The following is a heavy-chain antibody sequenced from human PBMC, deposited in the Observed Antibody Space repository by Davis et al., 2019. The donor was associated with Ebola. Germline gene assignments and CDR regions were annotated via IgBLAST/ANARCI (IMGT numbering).Heavy chain of an antibody. V-gene: IGHV3-9*01. Sequence: SLKISCAASGFTFDDYAMHWVRQAPGKGLEWVSGISWNSGSIGYADSVKGRFAISRDNAKNSLYLQMNSLRAEDTAVYYCAKADNWNYLVSVYGVDVWGQGTTVAVSS. CDR3: AKADNWNYLVSVYGVDV. D-gene: IGHD1-7*01. J-gene: IGHJ6*02. CDR1: GFTFDDYA. CDR2: ISWNSGSI.